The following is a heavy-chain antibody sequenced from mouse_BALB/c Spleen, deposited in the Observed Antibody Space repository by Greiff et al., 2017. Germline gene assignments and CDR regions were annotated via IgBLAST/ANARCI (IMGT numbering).Heavy chain of an antibody. J-gene: IGHJ2*01. D-gene: IGHD2-4*01. CDR1: GFNIKDYY. CDR2: IDPENGDT. CDR3: NAIYYDYGEFDY. V-gene: IGHV14-4*02. Sequence: VQLQQSGAELVRPGASVKLSCTASGFNIKDYYMHWVKQRPEQGLEWIGWIDPENGDTEYAPKFQGKATMTADTSSNTAYLQLSSLTSEDTAVYYCNAIYYDYGEFDYWGQGTTLTVSS.